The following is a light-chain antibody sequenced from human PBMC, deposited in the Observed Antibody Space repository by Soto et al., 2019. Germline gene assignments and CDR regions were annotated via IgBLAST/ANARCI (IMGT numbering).Light chain of an antibody. J-gene: IGKJ4*01. CDR3: QQYNKWPFT. CDR1: QSVAGY. Sequence: EIVMTQSPATLSVSPGERATHSCRASQSVAGYLAWYQQNPGQAPRLLIYGASTRATGIPTRFSGGGSGTEFTLTISSLQSEDFVIYYCQQYNKWPFTFGGGTKVEIK. V-gene: IGKV3-15*01. CDR2: GAS.